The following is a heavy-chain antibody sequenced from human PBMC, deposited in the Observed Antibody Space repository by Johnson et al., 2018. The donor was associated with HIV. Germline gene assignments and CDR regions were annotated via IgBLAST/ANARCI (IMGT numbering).Heavy chain of an antibody. J-gene: IGHJ3*02. CDR3: ARVSSSRTRGRVPAAIWAFDI. V-gene: IGHV3-33*08. CDR1: GFSFSSYG. CDR2: IWYDGSTK. Sequence: QVQLVESGGGLVQPGGSLRLSCAASGFSFSSYGMHWVRQAPGKGLEWVAMIWYDGSTKFYADSVKGRFTISSDNSKNTLFLQMNSLRAEDTAVYYCARVSSSRTRGRVPAAIWAFDIWGQGTMVTVSS. D-gene: IGHD2-2*02.